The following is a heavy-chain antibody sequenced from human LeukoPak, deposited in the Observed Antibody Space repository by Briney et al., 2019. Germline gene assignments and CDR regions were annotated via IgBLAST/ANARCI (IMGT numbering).Heavy chain of an antibody. J-gene: IGHJ5*02. CDR2: IYYSGST. CDR1: GGSISSYY. Sequence: PSETLSLTCTVSGGSISSYYWSWIRQPPGKGLEWIGYIYYSGSTNYNPSLKSRVTISVDTSKNQFSLKLSSVTAADTAVYYCARPHYSSSWYWFDPWGQGTLVTVSS. D-gene: IGHD6-13*01. V-gene: IGHV4-59*01. CDR3: ARPHYSSSWYWFDP.